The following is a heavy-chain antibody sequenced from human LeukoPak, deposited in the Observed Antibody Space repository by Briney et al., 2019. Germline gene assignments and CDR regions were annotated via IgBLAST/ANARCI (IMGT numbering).Heavy chain of an antibody. CDR3: ARARGHYYYYYYMDV. V-gene: IGHV3-64*01. CDR1: GFTVSSNY. Sequence: GGSLRLSCAASGFTVSSNYMSWVRQAPGKGLEYVSAISSNGGSTYYANSVKGRFTISRDNSKNTLYLQMGSLRAEDMAVYYCARARGHYYYYYYMDVWGKGTTVTVSS. J-gene: IGHJ6*03. CDR2: ISSNGGST. D-gene: IGHD3-10*01.